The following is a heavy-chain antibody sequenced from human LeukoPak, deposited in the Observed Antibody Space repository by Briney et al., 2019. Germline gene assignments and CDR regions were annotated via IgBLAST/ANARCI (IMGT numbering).Heavy chain of an antibody. CDR1: GYTFTSYY. Sequence: GASVKVSCKASGYTFTSYYMHWVRQAPGQGLEWMGIINPSGGSTSYAQKFQGRVTMTRDTSTSTVYMELSSLRSEDTAVYYRARDYCSSTSCPAYYFDYWGQGTLVTVSS. J-gene: IGHJ4*02. CDR2: INPSGGST. V-gene: IGHV1-46*01. CDR3: ARDYCSSTSCPAYYFDY. D-gene: IGHD2-2*01.